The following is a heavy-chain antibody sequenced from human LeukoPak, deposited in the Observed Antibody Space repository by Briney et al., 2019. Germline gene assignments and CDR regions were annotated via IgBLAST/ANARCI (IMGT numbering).Heavy chain of an antibody. D-gene: IGHD3-22*01. V-gene: IGHV1-2*06. CDR2: INPNNGGT. J-gene: IGHJ3*02. CDR1: GYTFTGYY. Sequence: GASVKVSCKAPGYTFTGYYIHWVRQAPGQGLDWMGRINPNNGGTNYAQKFQGRVTMTRDMSMSTAYMELSRLRSDDTAVYYCAGEDNSSGYRPFDIWGQGTMVTVPS. CDR3: AGEDNSSGYRPFDI.